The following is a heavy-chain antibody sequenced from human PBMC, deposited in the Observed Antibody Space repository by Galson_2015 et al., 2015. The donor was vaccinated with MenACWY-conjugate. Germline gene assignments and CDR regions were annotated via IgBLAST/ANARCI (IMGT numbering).Heavy chain of an antibody. CDR3: ARDTPHSG. CDR1: FFPFLLSS. Sequence: SFSSSFFPFLLSSLPFFLPSLGKGLEWVAVISYDGSNKYYADYVKGRFTISRDNSKKTLYLQMNSLRAEDAAVYYCARDTPHSGWGQGTLVPVSS. J-gene: IGHJ4*02. V-gene: IGHV3-30*04. D-gene: IGHD1-26*01. CDR2: ISYDGSNK.